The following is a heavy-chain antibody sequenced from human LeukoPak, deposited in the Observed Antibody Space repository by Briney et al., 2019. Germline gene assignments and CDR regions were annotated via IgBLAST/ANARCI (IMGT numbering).Heavy chain of an antibody. CDR1: GFTFSSYA. CDR2: ISGSGGST. CDR3: AKDLRQWLVVENWFDP. V-gene: IGHV3-23*01. Sequence: GGSLRLSCAASGFTFSSYAMSWVRQAPGKGLEWVSAISGSGGSTYYADSVKDRFTISRDNSKNTLYLQMNSLRAEDTAVYYCAKDLRQWLVVENWFDPWGQGTLVTVSS. D-gene: IGHD6-19*01. J-gene: IGHJ5*02.